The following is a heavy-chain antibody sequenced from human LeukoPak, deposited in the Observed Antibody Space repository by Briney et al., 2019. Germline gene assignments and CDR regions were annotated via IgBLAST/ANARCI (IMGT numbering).Heavy chain of an antibody. D-gene: IGHD6-13*01. CDR3: ARLGWSDSSWLGYYFDY. V-gene: IGHV1-18*01. CDR1: GYSFTSYG. CDR2: ISPYNGNT. J-gene: IGHJ4*02. Sequence: GASVEVSCRASGYSFTSYGVTWVRQAPGQGLEWMGWISPYNGNTNYEQKLQGRVTMTTDTSTTTAYMELRSLKSDDTAVYYCARLGWSDSSWLGYYFDYWGQGTLVTVSS.